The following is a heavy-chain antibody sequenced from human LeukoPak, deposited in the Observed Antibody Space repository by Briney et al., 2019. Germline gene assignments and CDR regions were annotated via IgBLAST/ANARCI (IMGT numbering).Heavy chain of an antibody. CDR2: IYYSGST. V-gene: IGHV4-39*01. D-gene: IGHD6-19*01. Sequence: SETLSLTCTVSGGSISSSSYYWGWIRQPPGKGLEWIGSIYYSGSTYYNPSLKSRVTISVDTSKNQFSLKLSSVTAADTAVYYCARLPQWLPPGGYFDYWGQGTLVTVSS. CDR1: GGSISSSSYY. CDR3: ARLPQWLPPGGYFDY. J-gene: IGHJ4*02.